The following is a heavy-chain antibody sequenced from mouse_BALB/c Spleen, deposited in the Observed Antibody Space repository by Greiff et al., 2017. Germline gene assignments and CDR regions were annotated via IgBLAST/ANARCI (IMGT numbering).Heavy chain of an antibody. CDR1: GFTFSSFG. D-gene: IGHD2-14*01. CDR3: ARGYRYDLAY. J-gene: IGHJ3*01. CDR2: ISSGSSTI. Sequence: EVMLVESGGGLVQPGGSLKLSCAASGFTFSSFGMHWVRQAPEKGLEWVAYISSGSSTIYYADTVKGRFTISRDNPKNTLFLQMTSLRSEDTAMYYCARGYRYDLAYWGQGTLVTVSA. V-gene: IGHV5-17*02.